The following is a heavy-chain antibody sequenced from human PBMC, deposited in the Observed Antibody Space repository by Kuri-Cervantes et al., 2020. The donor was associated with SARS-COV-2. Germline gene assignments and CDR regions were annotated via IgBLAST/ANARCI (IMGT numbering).Heavy chain of an antibody. CDR1: GGSISSGYY. D-gene: IGHD7-27*01. Sequence: GSLRLSCTVSGGSISSGYYWGWIRQPPGKGLEWIGSIYHSGSTYYNPSLKSRVTISVDTSKDQFSLKLSSVTAADTAVYYCVRHEAGEMVYWGQGTLVTVSS. J-gene: IGHJ4*02. CDR3: VRHEAGEMVY. V-gene: IGHV4-38-2*02. CDR2: IYHSGST.